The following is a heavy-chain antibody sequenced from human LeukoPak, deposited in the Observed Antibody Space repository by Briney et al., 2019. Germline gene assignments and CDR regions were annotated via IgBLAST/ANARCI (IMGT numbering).Heavy chain of an antibody. D-gene: IGHD3-22*01. CDR3: ARVGDSSGYSAVDY. V-gene: IGHV4-59*07. CDR1: GGSINSYY. Sequence: SDTLSLTCIVSGGSINSYYWSWIRQPPGKGLEWIGYIYYSGSTDYNTSLKSRVTISVDTSKNQFSLKLNSVTAADTAVYYCARVGDSSGYSAVDYWGQGTLVTVSS. J-gene: IGHJ4*02. CDR2: IYYSGST.